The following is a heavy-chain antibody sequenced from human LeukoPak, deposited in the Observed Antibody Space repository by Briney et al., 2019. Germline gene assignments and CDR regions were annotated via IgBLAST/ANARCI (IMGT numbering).Heavy chain of an antibody. Sequence: GGSLRLSSAVSGFTVSTNSMTWVRQAPGKGLEWVSLIYSGGNTYYADSVKGRFTISRDNSKNTLYLQMNSLRAEDTAVYYCARRGYGDYAPFDYWGQGTLVTVSS. CDR3: ARRGYGDYAPFDY. D-gene: IGHD4-17*01. CDR1: GFTVSTNS. V-gene: IGHV3-66*04. J-gene: IGHJ4*02. CDR2: IYSGGNT.